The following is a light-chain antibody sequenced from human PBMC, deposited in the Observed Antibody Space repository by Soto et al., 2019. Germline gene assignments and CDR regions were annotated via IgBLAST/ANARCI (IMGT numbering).Light chain of an antibody. Sequence: QSVLAQPPSASGTPGQWVSISCSGSSSDIGSNYVYWYQHVPGTAPKLLTYRNNQRPSGVPDRFSGSKSGSSASLAISGLRSEDEGDYYCAAWDASLGGFYVFGSGTKVTVL. CDR1: SSDIGSNY. V-gene: IGLV1-47*01. J-gene: IGLJ1*01. CDR2: RNN. CDR3: AAWDASLGGFYV.